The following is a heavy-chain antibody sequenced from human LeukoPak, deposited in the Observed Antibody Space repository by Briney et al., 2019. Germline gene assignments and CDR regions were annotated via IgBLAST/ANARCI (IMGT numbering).Heavy chain of an antibody. V-gene: IGHV1-46*01. Sequence: APVKVSCKASGYTFTSYYMHWVRQAPGQGLEWMGIINPSGGSTSYAQKFQGRVTMTRDTSTSTVYMELSSLRSEDTAVYYCARAALTTATILVFDYWGQGTLVTVSS. CDR1: GYTFTSYY. CDR3: ARAALTTATILVFDY. D-gene: IGHD5-12*01. CDR2: INPSGGST. J-gene: IGHJ4*02.